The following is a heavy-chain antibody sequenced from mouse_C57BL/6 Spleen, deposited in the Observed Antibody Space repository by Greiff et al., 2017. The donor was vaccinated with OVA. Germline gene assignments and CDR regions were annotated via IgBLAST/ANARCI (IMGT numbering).Heavy chain of an antibody. V-gene: IGHV1-52*01. CDR3: ARKELGLDY. D-gene: IGHD4-1*01. CDR1: GYTFTSYW. J-gene: IGHJ2*01. CDR2: IDPSDSET. Sequence: VQLQQPGAALVRPGSSVKLSCKASGYTFTSYWMHWVRQRPIQGLEWIGNIDPSDSETHYNQKFKDKATLTVDKSSSTAYMQLSSLTSEDSAVYYCARKELGLDYWGQGTTLTVSS.